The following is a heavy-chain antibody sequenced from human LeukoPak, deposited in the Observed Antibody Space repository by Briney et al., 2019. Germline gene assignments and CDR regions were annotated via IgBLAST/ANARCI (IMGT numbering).Heavy chain of an antibody. CDR1: GYSFTSYW. Sequence: PGESLKISCKGSGYSFTSYWIGWVRQMPGKGLEWMGIIYPGDSDTRYSPSFQGQVTISADKSISTAYLQWSSLKASDTAMYYCARLVAAAAFYYYYMDVWGKGTTVTISS. D-gene: IGHD6-13*01. CDR2: IYPGDSDT. J-gene: IGHJ6*03. V-gene: IGHV5-51*01. CDR3: ARLVAAAAFYYYYMDV.